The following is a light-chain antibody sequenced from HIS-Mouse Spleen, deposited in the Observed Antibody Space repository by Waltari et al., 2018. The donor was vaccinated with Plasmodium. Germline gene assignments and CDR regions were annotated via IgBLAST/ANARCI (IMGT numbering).Light chain of an antibody. CDR1: QSVSSN. V-gene: IGKV3-15*01. Sequence: EIVMTQSPATLSVSPGERATLSCRASQSVSSNLAWYQQKPGQAPRLLIDGAATRATGSPARFSGSGAGTECTLTISSLQSEDFAVYYCQQYNNWSFTFGPGTKVDIK. CDR3: QQYNNWSFT. J-gene: IGKJ3*01. CDR2: GAA.